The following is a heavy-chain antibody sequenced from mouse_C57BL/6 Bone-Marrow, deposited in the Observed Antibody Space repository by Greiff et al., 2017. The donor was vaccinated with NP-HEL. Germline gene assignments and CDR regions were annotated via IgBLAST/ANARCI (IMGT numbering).Heavy chain of an antibody. CDR2: ISSGGSYT. CDR3: ARHGNWYFDV. J-gene: IGHJ1*03. CDR1: GFTFSSYG. D-gene: IGHD1-1*02. Sequence: EVQRVESGGDLVKPGGSLKLSCAASGFTFSSYGMSWVRQTPDKRLEWVATISSGGSYTYYPDSVKGRFTISRDNAKNTLYLQMSSLKSEDTAMYYCARHGNWYFDVWGTGTTVTVSS. V-gene: IGHV5-6*01.